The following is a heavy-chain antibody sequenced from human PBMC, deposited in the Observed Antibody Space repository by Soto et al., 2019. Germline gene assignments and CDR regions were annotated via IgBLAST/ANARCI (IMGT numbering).Heavy chain of an antibody. D-gene: IGHD1-26*01. J-gene: IGHJ6*02. V-gene: IGHV1-69*12. CDR1: GGTFSSYA. CDR3: ATTPPVGGYYYYGMDV. CDR2: ISPIFGTA. Sequence: QVQLVQSGAEVKKPGSSVKVSCKASGGTFSSYAISWVRQAPGHGLEWMGGISPIFGTANYAQKFQGRVTIAADESTSTAYMELSSLRSEDTAVYYCATTPPVGGYYYYGMDVWGQGTTVTVSS.